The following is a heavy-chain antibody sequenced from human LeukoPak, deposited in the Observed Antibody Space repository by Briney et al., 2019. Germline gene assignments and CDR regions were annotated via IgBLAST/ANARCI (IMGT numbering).Heavy chain of an antibody. CDR2: IKSKTDGGTT. Sequence: MAGGSLRLSCAASGFTFSNAWMNWVRQAPGKGLEWVGRIKSKTDGGTTDYAAPVKGRFTISRDDSKNTLYLQMNGLKTEDTAVYYCTTGVAGNYYDSSGYYYWGQGTLVTVSS. D-gene: IGHD3-22*01. V-gene: IGHV3-15*07. CDR1: GFTFSNAW. CDR3: TTGVAGNYYDSSGYYY. J-gene: IGHJ4*02.